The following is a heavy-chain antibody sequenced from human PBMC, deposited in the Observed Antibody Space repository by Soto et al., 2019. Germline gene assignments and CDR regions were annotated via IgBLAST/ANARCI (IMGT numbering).Heavy chain of an antibody. D-gene: IGHD3-9*01. CDR1: GYTFTSYG. Sequence: ASVKVSCKASGYTFTSYGISWVRQAPGQGLEWMGWISAYNGNTNYAQKLQGRATMTTDTSTSTAYMELRSLRSDDTAVYYCATGQTYYDILTGYLQHKTFDYWGQGTLVTVSS. J-gene: IGHJ4*02. V-gene: IGHV1-18*01. CDR3: ATGQTYYDILTGYLQHKTFDY. CDR2: ISAYNGNT.